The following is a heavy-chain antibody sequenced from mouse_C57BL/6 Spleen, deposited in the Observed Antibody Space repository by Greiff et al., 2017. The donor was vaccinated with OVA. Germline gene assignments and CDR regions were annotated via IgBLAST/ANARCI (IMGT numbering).Heavy chain of an antibody. CDR1: GYTFTSYW. J-gene: IGHJ3*01. Sequence: VQLVESGAELAKPGASVKLSCKASGYTFTSYWMHWVKQRPGQGLEWIGYINPSSGYTKYNQKFKDKATLTADKSSSTAYMQLSSLTYEDSAVYYCASPLDSSGYRFAYWGQGTLVTVSA. V-gene: IGHV1-7*01. D-gene: IGHD3-2*02. CDR3: ASPLDSSGYRFAY. CDR2: INPSSGYT.